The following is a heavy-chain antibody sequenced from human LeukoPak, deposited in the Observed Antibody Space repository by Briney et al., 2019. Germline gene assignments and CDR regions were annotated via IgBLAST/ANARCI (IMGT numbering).Heavy chain of an antibody. D-gene: IGHD1-1*01. J-gene: IGHJ4*02. CDR1: RYTLTSYV. Sequence: ASVKVSRKASRYTLTSYVISWVRQAPGHGLEWMGWISAYNGNTNYAQKLQGRVTMTTDTSRRTAYRELRSLRSDDAAVSYCARGTTGSFFDCWGRGTLVTVPS. V-gene: IGHV1-18*04. CDR2: ISAYNGNT. CDR3: ARGTTGSFFDC.